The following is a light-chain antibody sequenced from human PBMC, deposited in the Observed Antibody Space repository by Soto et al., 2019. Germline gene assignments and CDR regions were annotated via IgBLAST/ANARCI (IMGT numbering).Light chain of an antibody. J-gene: IGLJ3*02. CDR3: ETWDSNSGV. CDR2: LEGRGSY. CDR1: SGHSSYN. Sequence: QSVLTQSSSASASLGSSVKLTCTLSSGHSSYNIAWHQQQPGKAPRYLMNLEGRGSYNKESGIPDRFSGSSSVPDRYLTIHTLQFEDEADYFCETWDSNSGVFGGGTKVTVL. V-gene: IGLV4-60*02.